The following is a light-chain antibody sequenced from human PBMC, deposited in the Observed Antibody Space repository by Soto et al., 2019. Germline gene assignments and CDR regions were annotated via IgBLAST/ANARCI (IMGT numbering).Light chain of an antibody. J-gene: IGKJ5*01. CDR3: QQYNNWPFS. CDR1: QGVTTN. V-gene: IGKV3-15*01. CDR2: DVS. Sequence: EIMMTQSPSTLSVSPGERATLSCRAGQGVTTNFAWYQQKSGQSPRLLIYDVSIRATGVPARFSGTGSETDFTLTISGLQSEDSAVYFCQQYNNWPFSFGQRTRLEI.